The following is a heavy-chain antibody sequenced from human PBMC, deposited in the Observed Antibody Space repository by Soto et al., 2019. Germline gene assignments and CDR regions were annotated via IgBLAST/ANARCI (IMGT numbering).Heavy chain of an antibody. CDR1: GFTFSSYA. D-gene: IGHD6-13*01. J-gene: IGHJ4*02. Sequence: EVQLLESGGGLVQPGGSLRLSCAASGFTFSSYAMSWVRQAPGKGLEWVSAISGSGGSTYYADSVKGRFTISRDNSKNTLYLQMNSPRAEDTAVYYCAKGYSSSWYYFDYWGQGTLVTVSS. CDR3: AKGYSSSWYYFDY. CDR2: ISGSGGST. V-gene: IGHV3-23*01.